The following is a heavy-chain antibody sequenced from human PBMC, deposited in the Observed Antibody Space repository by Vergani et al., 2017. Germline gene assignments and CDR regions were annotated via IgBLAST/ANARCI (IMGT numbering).Heavy chain of an antibody. V-gene: IGHV4-30-4*01. Sequence: QVQLQESGPGLVKPSQTLSLTCTVSGGSISSGDYYWSWIRQPPGKGLEWIGYIYYSGSTYYNPSLKSRVTISVDTSKNQFSLKLSSVTAADTAVYYCARGSGPLRYFARYYFDYWGQGTLVTVSS. D-gene: IGHD3-9*01. CDR2: IYYSGST. J-gene: IGHJ4*02. CDR3: ARGSGPLRYFARYYFDY. CDR1: GGSISSGDYY.